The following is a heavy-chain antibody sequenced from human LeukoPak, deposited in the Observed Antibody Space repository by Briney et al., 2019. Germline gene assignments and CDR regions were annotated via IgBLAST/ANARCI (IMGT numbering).Heavy chain of an antibody. CDR3: AREGAIAAAGTRDAFDI. CDR2: IYHSGST. J-gene: IGHJ3*02. CDR1: GGSISSSNW. Sequence: SETPSLTCAVSGGSISSSNWWSWVRQPPGKGLEWIGEIYHSGSTNYNPSLKSRVTISVDKSKNQFSLKLSSVTAADTAVYYCAREGAIAAAGTRDAFDIWGQGTMVTVSS. D-gene: IGHD6-13*01. V-gene: IGHV4-4*02.